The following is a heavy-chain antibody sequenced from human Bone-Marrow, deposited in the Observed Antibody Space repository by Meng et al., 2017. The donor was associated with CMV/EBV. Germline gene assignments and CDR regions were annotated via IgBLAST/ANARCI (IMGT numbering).Heavy chain of an antibody. CDR1: GYSISSGYY. V-gene: IGHV4-38-2*02. Sequence: SETLSLTCTVSGYSISSGYYWGWIRQPPGKGLEWIGSIYHSGSTYYNPSLKSRVTISVDMSRNQFSLNLDSVTAADTAVYYCARDRSSGWPGAFDIWGQGIMVTVSS. D-gene: IGHD6-19*01. CDR3: ARDRSSGWPGAFDI. J-gene: IGHJ3*02. CDR2: IYHSGST.